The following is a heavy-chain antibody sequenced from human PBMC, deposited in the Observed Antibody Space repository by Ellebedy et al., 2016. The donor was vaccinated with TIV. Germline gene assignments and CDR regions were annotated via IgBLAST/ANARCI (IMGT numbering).Heavy chain of an antibody. D-gene: IGHD3-10*01. CDR1: GFTVSSNY. J-gene: IGHJ3*02. CDR3: ALDWFGEPNDAFDI. V-gene: IGHV3-53*01. CDR2: IYSGGST. Sequence: PGGSLRLSCAASGFTVSSNYMSWVRQAPGKGLEWVSVIYSGGSTYYADSVKGRFTISRDNAKNSLYLQMNSLRAEDTAVYYCALDWFGEPNDAFDIWGQGTMVTVSS.